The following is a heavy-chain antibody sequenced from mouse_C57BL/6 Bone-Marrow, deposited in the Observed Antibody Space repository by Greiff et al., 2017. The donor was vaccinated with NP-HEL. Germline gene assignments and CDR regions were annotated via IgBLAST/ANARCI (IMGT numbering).Heavy chain of an antibody. Sequence: VQLKESGPGLVKPSQSLSLTCSVTGYSIISGYYWNWIRQFPGNKLEWMAYISYDGSNNYNPSLKNRISITRDISKKPFFLKLTSVTTEDTATYYCAREGGYYGIPFAYWGQGTLVTVSA. V-gene: IGHV3-6*01. CDR3: AREGGYYGIPFAY. CDR1: GYSIISGYY. J-gene: IGHJ3*01. D-gene: IGHD1-1*01. CDR2: ISYDGSN.